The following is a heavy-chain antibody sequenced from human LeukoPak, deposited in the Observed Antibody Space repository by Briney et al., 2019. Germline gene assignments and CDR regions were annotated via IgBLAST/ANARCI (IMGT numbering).Heavy chain of an antibody. J-gene: IGHJ4*02. Sequence: PSETLSLTCTVSGGSISSYYWSWVRQPPGKGLEWIGRIYTSGSTNYNPSLKGRVTMSVDTSKNQFSLKLSSVTAADTAVYYCARDSAYYYDRVAFDYWGQGTLVTVSS. V-gene: IGHV4-4*07. D-gene: IGHD3-22*01. CDR3: ARDSAYYYDRVAFDY. CDR2: IYTSGST. CDR1: GGSISSYY.